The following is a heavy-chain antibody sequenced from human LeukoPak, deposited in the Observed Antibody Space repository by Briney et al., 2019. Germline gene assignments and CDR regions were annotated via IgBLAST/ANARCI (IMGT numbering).Heavy chain of an antibody. CDR2: IYYSGST. CDR3: ARVLTTNYGYYYYYYGMDV. CDR1: GGSISSSSYY. V-gene: IGHV4-39*07. J-gene: IGHJ6*02. D-gene: IGHD4/OR15-4a*01. Sequence: SETLSLTCTVSGGSISSSSYYWGWIRQPPGKGLEWIGSIYYSGSTYYNPSLKSRVTISVDTSKNQFSLKLSSVTAADTAVYYCARVLTTNYGYYYYYYGMDVWGQGTTVTVSS.